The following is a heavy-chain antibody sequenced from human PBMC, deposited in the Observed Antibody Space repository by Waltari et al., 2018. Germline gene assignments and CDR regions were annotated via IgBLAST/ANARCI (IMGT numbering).Heavy chain of an antibody. CDR3: ATTSGTNWHLNY. V-gene: IGHV3-33*01. CDR2: IWFDGVGK. D-gene: IGHD1-1*01. CDR1: GLTFTNYG. Sequence: QVQVVESGGGVVQPGRSLRLSCGVSGLTFTNYGMHWVRQAPGKGLGWVEMIWFDGVGKYYADSVKGRFTISRDNSKNSLYLQMNSLRAEDTAVYYCATTSGTNWHLNYWGQGTLVTVSS. J-gene: IGHJ4*02.